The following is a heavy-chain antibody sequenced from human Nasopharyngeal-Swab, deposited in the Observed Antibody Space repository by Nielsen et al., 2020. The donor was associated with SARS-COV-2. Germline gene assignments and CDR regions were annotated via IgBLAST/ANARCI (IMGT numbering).Heavy chain of an antibody. J-gene: IGHJ4*02. Sequence: LSLTCAASGFTFISYGMHWVRQAPGKGLEWVAVIWYDGSNKYYADSVKGRFTISRDNSKNTLYLQMNSLRAEDTAVYYCARDLGGAAAGNDYWGQGTLVTVSS. V-gene: IGHV3-33*01. CDR3: ARDLGGAAAGNDY. CDR1: GFTFISYG. D-gene: IGHD6-13*01. CDR2: IWYDGSNK.